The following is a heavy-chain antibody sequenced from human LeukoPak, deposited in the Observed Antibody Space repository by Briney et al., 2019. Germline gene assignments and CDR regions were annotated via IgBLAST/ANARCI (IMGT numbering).Heavy chain of an antibody. D-gene: IGHD3-10*01. J-gene: IGHJ4*02. Sequence: ASVKVSCKASGNTFSSFFIHWVRQAPGQGLEWMGIINPSGGSTTYEQNFQGRVSMTRDTSTSTVYLELSSLRSEDTVVYYCARGTYYYGSGSYPHFDHWGQGTLVTVSS. CDR3: ARGTYYYGSGSYPHFDH. V-gene: IGHV1-46*01. CDR2: INPSGGST. CDR1: GNTFSSFF.